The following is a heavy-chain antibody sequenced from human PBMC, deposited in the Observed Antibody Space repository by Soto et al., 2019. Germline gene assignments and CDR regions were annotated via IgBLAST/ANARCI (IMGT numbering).Heavy chain of an antibody. Sequence: EVQLLESGGDLVHPGESLGLSCAASGFGFKSYDMTWVRQAPGKGLEWVSSISTDGVTTYYADSVKGLFTISRVNSKNTLYLHMNSLRAEDSAVYHCANRAWRDSTGGSDYWGQGTLVTVSS. CDR1: GFGFKSYD. D-gene: IGHD3-22*01. CDR2: ISTDGVTT. V-gene: IGHV3-23*01. J-gene: IGHJ4*02. CDR3: ANRAWRDSTGGSDY.